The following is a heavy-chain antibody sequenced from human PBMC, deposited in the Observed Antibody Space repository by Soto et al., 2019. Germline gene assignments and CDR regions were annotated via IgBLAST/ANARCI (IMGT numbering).Heavy chain of an antibody. D-gene: IGHD7-27*01. J-gene: IGHJ4*02. V-gene: IGHV3-74*01. CDR1: GFTFSSFW. CDR2: LDRYGSTT. CDR3: ARQTPTGEEDY. Sequence: EVQLVESGGGLVQPGGSLRLSCAVYGFTFSSFWMHWVRQAPGTGLVWVSRLDRYGSTTGYADSVKGRFTISRDNVKNTLYLQMNSLRVEDTAVYYCARQTPTGEEDYWGQGTRVIVSS.